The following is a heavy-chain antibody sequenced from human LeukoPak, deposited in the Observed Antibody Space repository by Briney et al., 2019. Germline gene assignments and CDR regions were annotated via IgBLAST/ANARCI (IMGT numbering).Heavy chain of an antibody. CDR2: IKEEGSET. J-gene: IGHJ4*02. D-gene: IGHD3-10*01. CDR1: GFTSSSHW. V-gene: IGHV3-7*01. Sequence: GGSLRLSCAASGFTSSSHWMTLVRQAPGMGLHRVANIKEEGSETFYGDSVKGRFTISRDNAENSLNLQMNNLRPEDTAMYYCARPLFGAISPGYWGQGTLVTVSS. CDR3: ARPLFGAISPGY.